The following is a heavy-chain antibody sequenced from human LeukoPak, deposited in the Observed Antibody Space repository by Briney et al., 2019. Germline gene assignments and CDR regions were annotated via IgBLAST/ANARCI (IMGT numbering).Heavy chain of an antibody. J-gene: IGHJ3*02. V-gene: IGHV5-51*01. CDR3: ARPGSSPTNGGEPAAFDI. CDR1: GYSFTSYW. Sequence: GESLKISCKGSGYSFTSYWIGWVRQMPGKGLEWTGIIYPGDSDTRYSPSFQGQVTISADKSISTAYLQWSSLKASDTAMYYCARPGSSPTNGGEPAAFDIWGQGTMVTVSS. CDR2: IYPGDSDT. D-gene: IGHD6-6*01.